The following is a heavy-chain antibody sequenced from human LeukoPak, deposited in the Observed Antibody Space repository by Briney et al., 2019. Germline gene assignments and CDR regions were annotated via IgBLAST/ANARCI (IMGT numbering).Heavy chain of an antibody. V-gene: IGHV1-2*02. CDR3: ARDRGVVVVAAILFDY. Sequence: PGRSLRLSCAASGFTFSSYGMHWVRQAPGQGLEWMGWINPNSGGTNYAQKFQGRVTMTRDTSISTAYMELSRLRSDDTAVYYCARDRGVVVVAAILFDYWGQGTLVTVSS. CDR2: INPNSGGT. J-gene: IGHJ4*02. D-gene: IGHD2-15*01. CDR1: GFTFSSYG.